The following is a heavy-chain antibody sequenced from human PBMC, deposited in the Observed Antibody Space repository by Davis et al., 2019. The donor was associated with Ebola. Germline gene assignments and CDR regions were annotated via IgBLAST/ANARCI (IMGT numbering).Heavy chain of an antibody. Sequence: ASVKVSCKASGYTFTSYGISWVRQAPGQGLEWMGWISAYNGNTNYAQKLQGRATMTTDTSTGTAYMELRSLRSDDTAVYYCARDRMVRGVNPYYFDYWGQGTLVTVSS. CDR3: ARDRMVRGVNPYYFDY. V-gene: IGHV1-18*01. CDR2: ISAYNGNT. CDR1: GYTFTSYG. D-gene: IGHD3-10*01. J-gene: IGHJ4*02.